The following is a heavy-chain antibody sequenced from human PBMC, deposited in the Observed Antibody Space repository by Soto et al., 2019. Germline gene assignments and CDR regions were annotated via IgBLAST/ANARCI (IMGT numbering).Heavy chain of an antibody. J-gene: IGHJ4*02. CDR2: ISCCGGST. D-gene: IGHD6-19*01. Sequence: PGESLKISCEASGFNFKKFAMGWVRQAPGEGLEWVSGISCCGGSTSYAYSVKGRFTLARDDSKNTLSLHLNSLRFEDTARYFCAKADGEQWLIPHLDNWGQGTLVTVSS. CDR3: AKADGEQWLIPHLDN. CDR1: GFNFKKFA. V-gene: IGHV3-23*01.